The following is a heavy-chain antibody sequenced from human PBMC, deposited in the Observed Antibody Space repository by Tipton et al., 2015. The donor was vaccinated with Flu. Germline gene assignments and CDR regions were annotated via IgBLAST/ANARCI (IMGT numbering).Heavy chain of an antibody. CDR3: ARHERGVSTFP. CDR1: GGSISSGRYF. Sequence: TLSLTCTVSGGSISSGRYFWGWIRQPAGEGLEWIGHISTSGSTNYNPSLKSRLTLSVYTSKNQFSLRLTSVTATDTALYYCARHERGVSTFPWGQGTLVTVAS. D-gene: IGHD5/OR15-5a*01. CDR2: ISTSGST. J-gene: IGHJ5*02. V-gene: IGHV4-61*09.